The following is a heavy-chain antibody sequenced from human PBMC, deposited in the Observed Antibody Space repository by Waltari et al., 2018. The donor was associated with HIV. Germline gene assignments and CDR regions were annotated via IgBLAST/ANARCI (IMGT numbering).Heavy chain of an antibody. J-gene: IGHJ4*02. V-gene: IGHV1-8*02. CDR3: TIGRPGALPGDY. D-gene: IGHD1-1*01. CDR1: GTSFSNFD. Sequence: QVQLEQSGSEVKKTGASVRVSCKASGTSFSNFDVNWVRQATGQGLEWMGWLNGHTGNTGYARKFQGRVIMTTDTSTNTAFLDLNSLTSQDTAVYYCTIGRPGALPGDYWGQGTRVTVSS. CDR2: LNGHTGNT.